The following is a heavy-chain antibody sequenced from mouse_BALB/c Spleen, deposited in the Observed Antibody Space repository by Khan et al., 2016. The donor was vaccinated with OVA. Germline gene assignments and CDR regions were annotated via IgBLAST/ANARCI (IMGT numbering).Heavy chain of an antibody. CDR3: ARQPYNHYYALDY. CDR1: GFSLTSYG. J-gene: IGHJ4*01. V-gene: IGHV2-6-1*01. Sequence: QVRLQQSGPGLVAPSQSLSITCTISGFSLTSYGIHWVRQPPGKGLEWLVVIWSDGSTIYNSTLKSRLSITKDNSRSQVFLKMNSVQTDDTAMYYCARQPYNHYYALDYWGQGTSVTVSS. D-gene: IGHD2-10*01. CDR2: IWSDGST.